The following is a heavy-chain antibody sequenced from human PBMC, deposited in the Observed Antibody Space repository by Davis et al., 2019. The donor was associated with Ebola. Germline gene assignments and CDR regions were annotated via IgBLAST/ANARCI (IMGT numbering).Heavy chain of an antibody. V-gene: IGHV1-2*06. D-gene: IGHD4-17*01. CDR1: GYTFTSYY. CDR2: INPNSGGT. Sequence: AASVKVSCKASGYTFTSYYMHWVRQAPGQGLEWMGRINPNSGGTNYAQRFQGRVTMTRDTSISTAYMELSRLTSDDTAVYYCASGTTVTTGFDNWGQGTLVTVSS. CDR3: ASGTTVTTGFDN. J-gene: IGHJ4*02.